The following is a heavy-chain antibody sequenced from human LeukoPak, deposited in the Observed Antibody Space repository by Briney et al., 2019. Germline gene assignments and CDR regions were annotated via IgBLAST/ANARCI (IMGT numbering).Heavy chain of an antibody. Sequence: GGSLRLSCAASGFTFSSYGMSWVRQAPGKGLEWASSISGSGGSTYYADFVKGRFTMPRDNSKNTLYLQMNSLRAEDTAIYYCAKVAFQMTSYFDYWGQGTLVIASS. D-gene: IGHD5-24*01. CDR3: AKVAFQMTSYFDY. J-gene: IGHJ4*02. CDR2: ISGSGGST. CDR1: GFTFSSYG. V-gene: IGHV3-23*01.